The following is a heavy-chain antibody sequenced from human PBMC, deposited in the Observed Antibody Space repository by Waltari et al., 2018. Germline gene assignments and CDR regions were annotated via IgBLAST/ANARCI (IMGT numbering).Heavy chain of an antibody. CDR3: ARPDYYDSSGYDNWFDP. J-gene: IGHJ5*02. D-gene: IGHD3-22*01. V-gene: IGHV4-34*01. Sequence: QVQLQQWGAGLLKPSETLSLTCAVYGGSFSGYSWSWIRQPPGKGLEWIGEINHSGSTNYNPSLKSRVTISVDTSKNQFSLKLSSVTAADTAVYYCARPDYYDSSGYDNWFDPWGQGTLVTVSS. CDR2: INHSGST. CDR1: GGSFSGYS.